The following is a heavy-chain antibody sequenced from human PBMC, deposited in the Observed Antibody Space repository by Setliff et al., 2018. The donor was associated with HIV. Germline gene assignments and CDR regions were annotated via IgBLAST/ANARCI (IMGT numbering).Heavy chain of an antibody. D-gene: IGHD1-26*01. CDR1: GGTFSSYA. CDR3: ARKNSGSYYDGAFDI. V-gene: IGHV1-69*06. J-gene: IGHJ3*02. Sequence: SVKVSCKTSGGTFSSYAISWVRQAPGQGPEWMGRIIPLFGTANYAQKFQGRVTITADKSTSTAYMELSSLRSEDTAVYYCARKNSGSYYDGAFDIWGQGTMVTVSS. CDR2: IIPLFGTA.